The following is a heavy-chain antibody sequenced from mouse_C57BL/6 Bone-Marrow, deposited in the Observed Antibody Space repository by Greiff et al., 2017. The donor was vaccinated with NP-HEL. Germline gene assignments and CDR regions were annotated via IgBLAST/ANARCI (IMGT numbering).Heavy chain of an antibody. J-gene: IGHJ3*01. V-gene: IGHV5-9-1*02. CDR3: TRDLGERAWFAY. CDR2: ISSGGDYI. Sequence: EVQVVESGAGLVKPGGSLKLSCAASGFTFSSYAMSWVRQTPEKRLEWVAYISSGGDYIYYADTVKGRFTISRDNARNTLYLQMSSLKSEDTAMYYCTRDLGERAWFAYWGQGTLVTVSA. D-gene: IGHD4-1*01. CDR1: GFTFSSYA.